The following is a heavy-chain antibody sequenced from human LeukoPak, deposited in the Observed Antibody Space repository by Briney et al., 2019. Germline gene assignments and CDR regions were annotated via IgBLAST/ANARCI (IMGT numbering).Heavy chain of an antibody. CDR2: ISAYNGNT. V-gene: IGHV1-18*01. D-gene: IGHD3-3*01. Sequence: ASVKVSCKAPGYTFTSYGISWVRQAPGQGLEWMGWISAYNGNTSYAQKLQGRVTMTTDTSTSTAYMKLRSLRSDDTAVYYCARNTIFGVVIIPLDYWGQGTLVTVSP. CDR1: GYTFTSYG. CDR3: ARNTIFGVVIIPLDY. J-gene: IGHJ4*02.